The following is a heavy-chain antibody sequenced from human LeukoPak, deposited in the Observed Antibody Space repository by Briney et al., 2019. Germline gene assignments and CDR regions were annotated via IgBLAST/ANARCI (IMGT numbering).Heavy chain of an antibody. Sequence: ASVKVSCKASGGTFSSYAISWVRQAPGQGLEWMGGIIPIFGTANYAQKFQGRVTITADESTSTAYMELSSLRSEDTAVYYCARGVFECSSTSCYIFDYWGQGTLVTVSS. V-gene: IGHV1-69*13. D-gene: IGHD2-2*01. CDR1: GGTFSSYA. CDR3: ARGVFECSSTSCYIFDY. CDR2: IIPIFGTA. J-gene: IGHJ4*02.